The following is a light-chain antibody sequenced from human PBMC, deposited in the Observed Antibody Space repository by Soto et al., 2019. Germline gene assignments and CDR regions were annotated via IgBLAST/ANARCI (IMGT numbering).Light chain of an antibody. J-gene: IGLJ1*01. CDR3: GAWDISLRDYV. Sequence: QAVLTQPPSVSAAPGQKVTFSCSGSTSNIGSNFVSWYRQFPGTAPKLLIYANTERPSGIPDRFSASKSSTSATLRITGIQAGDEADYYCGAWDISLRDYVFGPGTK. CDR2: ANT. V-gene: IGLV1-51*01. CDR1: TSNIGSNF.